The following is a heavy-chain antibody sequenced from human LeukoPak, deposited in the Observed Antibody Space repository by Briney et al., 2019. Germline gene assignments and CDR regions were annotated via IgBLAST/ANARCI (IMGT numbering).Heavy chain of an antibody. J-gene: IGHJ5*02. CDR1: GGSISSGSYY. V-gene: IGHV4-61*02. CDR2: IYTSGST. Sequence: PSETLSLTCTVSGGSISSGSYYWSWIRQPAGKGLEWIGRIYTSGSTNYNPSLKSRVTISVDTSKNQFSLKLRSVTAADTAVYYCARESLDIVVVPAAIREYNWFDPWGQGTLVTVSS. CDR3: ARESLDIVVVPAAIREYNWFDP. D-gene: IGHD2-2*02.